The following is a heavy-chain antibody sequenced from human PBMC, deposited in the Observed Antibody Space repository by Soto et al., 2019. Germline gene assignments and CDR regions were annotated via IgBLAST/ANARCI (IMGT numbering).Heavy chain of an antibody. V-gene: IGHV4-30-4*01. CDR2: ISNSGST. J-gene: IGHJ5*02. CDR1: GGSVTSDEDY. CDR3: ARDAKIQLWFNWFDP. D-gene: IGHD5-18*01. Sequence: SETLSLTCTVSGGSVTSDEDYWTWIRQSPGKGLEWIGYISNSGSTYYNPSLKSRVTISVDTSKNQFSLKLSSVTAADTAVYYCARDAKIQLWFNWFDPWGQGTLVTVSS.